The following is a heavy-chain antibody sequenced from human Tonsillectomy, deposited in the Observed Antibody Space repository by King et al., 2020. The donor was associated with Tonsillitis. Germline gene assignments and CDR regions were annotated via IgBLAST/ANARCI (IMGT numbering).Heavy chain of an antibody. CDR2: IDWDDDK. V-gene: IGHV2-70*11. D-gene: IGHD3-22*01. J-gene: IGHJ3*02. Sequence: VTLQESGPALVKPTQTLTLTCTFSGFSLSTSGMCVSWIRQPPGKALEWLARIDWDDDKYYSTSLKTRLTISKDTSKNQVVLTMTNMDPVDTATYYCARISDSSGYYEGRDAFDIWGQGTMVTVSS. CDR3: ARISDSSGYYEGRDAFDI. CDR1: GFSLSTSGMC.